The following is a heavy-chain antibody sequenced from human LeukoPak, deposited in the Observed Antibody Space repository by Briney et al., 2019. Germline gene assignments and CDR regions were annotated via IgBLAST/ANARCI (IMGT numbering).Heavy chain of an antibody. CDR2: INANSGGT. Sequence: ASVKVSCKASGYTFTDYHMHWVRQAPAQGLEWMGRINANSGGTTYAQTFQGGVTMTRDTSISTAYMELSRLRSDDTVVYYCAREGGSGSFVYWGQGTLVTVSS. CDR1: GYTFTDYH. D-gene: IGHD3-16*01. CDR3: AREGGSGSFVY. J-gene: IGHJ4*02. V-gene: IGHV1-2*05.